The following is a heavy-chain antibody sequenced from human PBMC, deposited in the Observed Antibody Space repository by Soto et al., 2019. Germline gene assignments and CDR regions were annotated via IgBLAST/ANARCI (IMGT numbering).Heavy chain of an antibody. CDR1: GFTFGDYA. CDR2: IGSRPYRGTT. D-gene: IGHD6-19*01. J-gene: IGHJ4*02. CDR3: TRAGGSGWGYYFDY. V-gene: IGHV3-49*04. Sequence: GGSLRLSCSASGFTFGDYAMSWVRQAPGMGLEWLGFIGSRPYRGTTYYAASVKGRFTISRDDSISIAYLQMNSLRTEDTAVYYCTRAGGSGWGYYFDYWGQGTQVTVSS.